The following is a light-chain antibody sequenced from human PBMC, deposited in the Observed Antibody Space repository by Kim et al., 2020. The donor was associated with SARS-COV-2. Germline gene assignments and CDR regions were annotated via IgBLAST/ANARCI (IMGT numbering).Light chain of an antibody. CDR3: QQYNNWQT. CDR2: GAS. CDR1: QGVSSN. Sequence: SVSPGERAPLSSGASQGVSSNLAWCQQKPGQAPSLLIYGASARAAGIPARLSGSGSETEFTLTIRSLQSEDFAVYYCQQYNNWQTFGQGTKVDIK. V-gene: IGKV3D-15*01. J-gene: IGKJ1*01.